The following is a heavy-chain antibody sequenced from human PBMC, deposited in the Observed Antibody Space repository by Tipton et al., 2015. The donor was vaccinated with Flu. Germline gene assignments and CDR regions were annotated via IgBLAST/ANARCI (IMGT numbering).Heavy chain of an antibody. Sequence: SLRLSCAASGFTFSSYWMHWVRQAPGKGLEWVANIKQDGSEKYYVDSVKGRFTISRDNAKNSLYLQMNSLRAEDTAVYYCAASRGGVPFDSWGQGTLLTVSS. CDR2: IKQDGSEK. CDR3: AASRGGVPFDS. V-gene: IGHV3-7*01. D-gene: IGHD2-8*02. J-gene: IGHJ4*02. CDR1: GFTFSSYW.